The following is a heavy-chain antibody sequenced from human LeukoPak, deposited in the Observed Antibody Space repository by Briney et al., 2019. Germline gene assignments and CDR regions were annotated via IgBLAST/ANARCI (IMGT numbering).Heavy chain of an antibody. J-gene: IGHJ5*02. Sequence: SETLSLTCTVSGGSISSYYWSWIRQPAGKGLEWIGRIYTSGSTSYNPSLKSRVTMSVDTSKNQFSLKLSSVTAADTAVYYCAREDYYDSSGYFGWFDPWGQGTLVTVSS. CDR1: GGSISSYY. CDR2: IYTSGST. D-gene: IGHD3-22*01. CDR3: AREDYYDSSGYFGWFDP. V-gene: IGHV4-4*07.